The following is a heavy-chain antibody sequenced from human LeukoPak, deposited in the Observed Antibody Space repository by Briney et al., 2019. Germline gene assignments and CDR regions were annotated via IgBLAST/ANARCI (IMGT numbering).Heavy chain of an antibody. CDR3: AREYGYQTHFDY. J-gene: IGHJ4*02. CDR2: IYPSGNT. Sequence: SETLSLTCSISGGSFSSYFWSWVRQPAGKGLEWIGRIYPSGNTNYNPSLKSRVTLSVDTSKTQFSLRLSSVTAADTAVYYCAREYGYQTHFDYWGQGTLVTVSS. D-gene: IGHD5-24*01. V-gene: IGHV4-4*07. CDR1: GGSFSSYF.